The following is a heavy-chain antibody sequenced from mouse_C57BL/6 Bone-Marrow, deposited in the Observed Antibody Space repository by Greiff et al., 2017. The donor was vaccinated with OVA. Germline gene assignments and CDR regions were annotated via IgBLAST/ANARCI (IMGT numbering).Heavy chain of an antibody. V-gene: IGHV5-17*01. J-gene: IGHJ3*01. CDR1: GFTFSDYG. CDR2: ISSGSSTI. Sequence: EVQVVESGGGLVKPGGSLKLSCAASGFTFSDYGMHWVRQAPEKGLEWVAYISSGSSTIYYADTVKGRFTISRDNAKNTLFLQMTSLRSEDTAMYYCARPWGYYLFAYWGQGTLVTVSA. D-gene: IGHD2-3*01. CDR3: ARPWGYYLFAY.